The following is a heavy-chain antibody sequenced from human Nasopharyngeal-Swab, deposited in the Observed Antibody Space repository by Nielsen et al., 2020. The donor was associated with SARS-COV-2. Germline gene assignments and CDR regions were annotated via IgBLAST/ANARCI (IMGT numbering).Heavy chain of an antibody. D-gene: IGHD6-13*01. Sequence: GESLKISCAASGFTFSSYGMHWVRQAPGKGLEWVAVIWYDGSNKYYADSVKGRFTISRDNSKNTLHLQMNSLRAEDTAVYYCARERYSSSWYFDYWGQGTLVTVSS. V-gene: IGHV3-33*01. CDR1: GFTFSSYG. CDR3: ARERYSSSWYFDY. CDR2: IWYDGSNK. J-gene: IGHJ4*02.